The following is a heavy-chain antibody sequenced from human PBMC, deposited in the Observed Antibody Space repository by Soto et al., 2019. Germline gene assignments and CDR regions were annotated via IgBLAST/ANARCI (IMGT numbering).Heavy chain of an antibody. CDR3: ARAGPGSSSFQYYYYGMDV. Sequence: ASVKVSCKASGYTFTSYDINWVRQATGQGLEWMGWMNPNSGNTGYAQKFQGRVTMTRNTSISTAYMELSSLRSEDTAVYYCARAGPGSSSFQYYYYGMDVWGQGTTVTVSS. J-gene: IGHJ6*02. CDR1: GYTFTSYD. CDR2: MNPNSGNT. D-gene: IGHD6-6*01. V-gene: IGHV1-8*01.